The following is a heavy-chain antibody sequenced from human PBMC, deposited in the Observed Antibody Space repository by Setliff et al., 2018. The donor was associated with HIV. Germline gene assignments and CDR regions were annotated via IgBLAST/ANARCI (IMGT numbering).Heavy chain of an antibody. D-gene: IGHD3-22*01. J-gene: IGHJ4*02. V-gene: IGHV1-69-2*01. CDR1: GYTFTDYY. CDR3: AKGTYYYDSSGSDY. Sequence: GASVKVSCKASGYTFTDYYMHWVQQAPGKGLEWMGRVDPEDGETIYAEKFQGRVTITADTSTDTAYMELSSLRSEYTAVYYCAKGTYYYDSSGSDYWGQGTLVTVSS. CDR2: VDPEDGET.